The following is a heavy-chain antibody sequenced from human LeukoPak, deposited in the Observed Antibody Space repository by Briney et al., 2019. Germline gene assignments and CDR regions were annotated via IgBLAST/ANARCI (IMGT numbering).Heavy chain of an antibody. V-gene: IGHV1-69*04. CDR2: IIPILGIA. Sequence: SVKVSCKASGGTFSSYAISWVRQAPGPGLEWMGRIIPILGIANYAQKFQGRVTITADKSTSTAYMELSSLRSEDTAVYYCARDTPAEAYYYDSSGYSFDYWGQGTLVTVSS. D-gene: IGHD3-22*01. CDR1: GGTFSSYA. J-gene: IGHJ4*02. CDR3: ARDTPAEAYYYDSSGYSFDY.